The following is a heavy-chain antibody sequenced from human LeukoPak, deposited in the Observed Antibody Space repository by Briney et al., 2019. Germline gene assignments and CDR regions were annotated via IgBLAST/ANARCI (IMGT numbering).Heavy chain of an antibody. Sequence: TGGSLRLSCAASGFTFSNAWMSWVRQAPGKGLEWVGRIKSKTDGGTTDYAAPVKGRFTISRDDSKNTLYLQMNSLKTEDTAVYYCTTEVPSSSWYDWDYWGQGTLVTVSS. CDR3: TTEVPSSSWYDWDY. D-gene: IGHD6-13*01. V-gene: IGHV3-15*01. CDR2: IKSKTDGGTT. J-gene: IGHJ4*02. CDR1: GFTFSNAW.